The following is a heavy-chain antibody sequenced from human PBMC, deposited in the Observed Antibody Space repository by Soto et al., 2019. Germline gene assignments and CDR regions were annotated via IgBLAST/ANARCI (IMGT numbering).Heavy chain of an antibody. Sequence: SETLSLTCTVSGDSISSYYWSWIRQPPGKGLEWIGYIYYSGSTNYNPSLKSRVTISVDTSKNQFSLKLSSVTAADTAVYYCARQDFWSGYYISPWFDPWGQGTLVTVSS. CDR3: ARQDFWSGYYISPWFDP. J-gene: IGHJ5*02. CDR1: GDSISSYY. CDR2: IYYSGST. D-gene: IGHD3-3*01. V-gene: IGHV4-59*08.